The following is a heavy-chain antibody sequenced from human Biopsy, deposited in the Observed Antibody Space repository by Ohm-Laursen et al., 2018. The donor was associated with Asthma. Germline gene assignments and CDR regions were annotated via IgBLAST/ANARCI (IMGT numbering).Heavy chain of an antibody. CDR3: ARSYDTDSYPVLVLDY. D-gene: IGHD3-22*01. V-gene: IGHV1-69*02. CDR2: ILTKFDIT. CDR1: GYSLTDLS. J-gene: IGHJ4*02. Sequence: ASSVKVSCKISGYSLTDLSMHWVRQAPGHGLEWMGTILTKFDITSYAEKFQGRVTITADKSTSTTHMELSRLRSEDTAVYYCARSYDTDSYPVLVLDYWGQGTLVTVSS.